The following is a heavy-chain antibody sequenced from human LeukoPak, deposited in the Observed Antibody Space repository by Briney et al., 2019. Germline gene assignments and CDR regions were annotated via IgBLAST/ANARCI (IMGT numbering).Heavy chain of an antibody. CDR3: TTGVAGLQGFDP. CDR1: GFTFSNAW. Sequence: GGSLRLSCVVSGFTFSNAWMSWVRQAPGKGLEWVGRIKSETDGGTTDYPVPVKGRFTISRDDSKNTLYLQMNSLKTEDTAVYYCTTGVAGLQGFDPWGRGTLVTVSS. J-gene: IGHJ5*02. D-gene: IGHD4-11*01. CDR2: IKSETDGGTT. V-gene: IGHV3-15*01.